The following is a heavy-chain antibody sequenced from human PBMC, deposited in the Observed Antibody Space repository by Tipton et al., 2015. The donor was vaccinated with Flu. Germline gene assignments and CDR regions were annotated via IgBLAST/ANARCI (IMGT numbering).Heavy chain of an antibody. J-gene: IGHJ1*01. CDR1: GGSISSRSYY. Sequence: TLSLTCTVSGGSISSRSYYWGWIRQPPGKGLEWIGNIYNSGSTYYNPSIKSRVTISIDTSKNQFSLRLNFVTAADTAVYYCAREKDSRGSECFQQSGQGTLVAASS. CDR3: AREKDSRGSECFQQ. D-gene: IGHD6-19*01. CDR2: IYNSGST. V-gene: IGHV4-39*07.